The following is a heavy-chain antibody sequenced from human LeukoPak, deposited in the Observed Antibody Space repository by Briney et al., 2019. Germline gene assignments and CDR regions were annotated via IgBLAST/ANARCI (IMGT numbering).Heavy chain of an antibody. CDR3: ARDRRFDP. CDR1: GFTFDDYY. CDR2: ISASGGM. V-gene: IGHV3-11*04. J-gene: IGHJ5*02. Sequence: PGGSLRLSCAASGFTFDDYYMTWIRQAPGTGLEWITSISASGGMFFYADSVKGRFTISRDNAKNSLYLQMNSLRAEDTAVYYCARDRRFDPWGQGTLVTVSS.